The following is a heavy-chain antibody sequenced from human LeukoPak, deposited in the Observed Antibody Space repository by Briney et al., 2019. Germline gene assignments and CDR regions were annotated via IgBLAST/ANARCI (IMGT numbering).Heavy chain of an antibody. Sequence: NPSETLSLTCTVSGGSISSYYWSWIRQPPGKGLEWIGYIYYSGSTDYNPSLKSRVTISVDTSKNQFSLKLSSVTAADTAVYYCARHGGNYYDSSGYYGSFDYWGQGTLVTVSS. CDR3: ARHGGNYYDSSGYYGSFDY. CDR1: GGSISSYY. D-gene: IGHD3-22*01. J-gene: IGHJ4*02. CDR2: IYYSGST. V-gene: IGHV4-59*08.